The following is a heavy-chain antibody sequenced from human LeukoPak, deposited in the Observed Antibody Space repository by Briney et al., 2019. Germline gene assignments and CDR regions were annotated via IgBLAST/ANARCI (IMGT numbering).Heavy chain of an antibody. CDR2: ISGSGGST. J-gene: IGHJ4*02. V-gene: IGHV3-23*01. Sequence: PGGSLRLSCAASGFTFSSYGMSWVRQAPGKGLEWVSAISGSGGSTYYADSVKGRFTISRDNSKNTLYLQMNSLRAEDTAVYYCAKDMRYSGYDSPFDYWGQGTLVTVSS. CDR3: AKDMRYSGYDSPFDY. D-gene: IGHD5-12*01. CDR1: GFTFSSYG.